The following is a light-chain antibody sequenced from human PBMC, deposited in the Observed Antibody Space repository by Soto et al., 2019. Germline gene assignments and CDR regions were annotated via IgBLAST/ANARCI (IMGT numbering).Light chain of an antibody. Sequence: SVLIQPASVYGSPGQSITISCTGTSSDVGAYNYVSWYQHHPGKAPKLMIYDVSNRPSGVSYRFSGSKSDNTASLTISGLQAEDEADYYCSSYTSSSTYVFGTGTKVTVL. CDR3: SSYTSSSTYV. CDR1: SSDVGAYNY. J-gene: IGLJ1*01. V-gene: IGLV2-14*03. CDR2: DVS.